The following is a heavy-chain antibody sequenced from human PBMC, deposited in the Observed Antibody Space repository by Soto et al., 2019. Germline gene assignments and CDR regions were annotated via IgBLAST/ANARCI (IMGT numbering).Heavy chain of an antibody. Sequence: ASVKVSCKASGYTFTSYAMHWVRQAPGQRLEWMGWINAGNGNTKYSQKFQGRVTITRDTSASTAYMELSSLRSEDTAVYYCARAHSSGYYDFDYWGQGTLVTVSS. J-gene: IGHJ4*02. CDR1: GYTFTSYA. D-gene: IGHD3-22*01. CDR2: INAGNGNT. V-gene: IGHV1-3*01. CDR3: ARAHSSGYYDFDY.